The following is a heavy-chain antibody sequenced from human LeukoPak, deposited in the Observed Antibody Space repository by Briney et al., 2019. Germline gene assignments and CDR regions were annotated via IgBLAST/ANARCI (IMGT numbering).Heavy chain of an antibody. CDR2: ISCSSSYI. D-gene: IGHD3-22*01. J-gene: IGHJ4*02. Sequence: PGGSLRLSCAASGFTFSSYSMDWVRQAPGKGLEWVSSISCSSSYIYYADSVKGRFTISRDNAKNSLYLQMNSLRAEDTAVYYCASCYYYDSSGYYYVHWGQGTLVTVSS. V-gene: IGHV3-21*01. CDR3: ASCYYYDSSGYYYVH. CDR1: GFTFSSYS.